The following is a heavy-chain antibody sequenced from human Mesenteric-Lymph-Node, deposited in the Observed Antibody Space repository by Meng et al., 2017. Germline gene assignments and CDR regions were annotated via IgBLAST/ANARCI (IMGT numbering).Heavy chain of an antibody. Sequence: ASVKVSCKASGYTFTSYGISWVRQAPGQGLEWMGWISAYNGNTNYAQKLQGRVTMTTDTSTSTAYMELRSLRSDDTAVYYCASCWGGLRCNYGMDVWGQGTTVTVSS. CDR3: ASCWGGLRCNYGMDV. J-gene: IGHJ6*02. V-gene: IGHV1-18*01. D-gene: IGHD4-17*01. CDR2: ISAYNGNT. CDR1: GYTFTSYG.